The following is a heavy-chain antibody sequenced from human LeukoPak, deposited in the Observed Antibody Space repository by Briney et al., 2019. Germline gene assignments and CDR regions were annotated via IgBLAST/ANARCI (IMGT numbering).Heavy chain of an antibody. J-gene: IGHJ4*02. Sequence: GGSLRLSCSASGFTFSTYAMHWVRQAPGKGLEYVSGITSNGVNTYHADSVKGRFTISRDNSKNTLYFQMSSLRADDTAVYYCVKVSSTVGATYFDYWGQGALVTVSS. CDR2: ITSNGVNT. V-gene: IGHV3-64D*06. CDR3: VKVSSTVGATYFDY. CDR1: GFTFSTYA. D-gene: IGHD1-26*01.